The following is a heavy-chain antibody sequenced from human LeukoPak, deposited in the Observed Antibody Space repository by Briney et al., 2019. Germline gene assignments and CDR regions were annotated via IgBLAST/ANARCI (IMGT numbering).Heavy chain of an antibody. D-gene: IGHD2-2*01. CDR2: ISSSSSYI. V-gene: IGHV3-21*01. CDR1: GFTFSSYS. Sequence: GGSLRLSCAASGFTFSSYSMNWVRQAPGKGLEWVSSISSSSSYIYYAGSVKGRFTISRDNAKNSLYLQMNSLRAEDTAVYYCARDLAPDIVEVPAETHALDYWGQGTLVTVSS. CDR3: ARDLAPDIVEVPAETHALDY. J-gene: IGHJ4*02.